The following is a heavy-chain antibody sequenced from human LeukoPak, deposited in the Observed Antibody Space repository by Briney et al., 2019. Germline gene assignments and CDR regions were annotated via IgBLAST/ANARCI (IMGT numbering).Heavy chain of an antibody. CDR1: GFTVSSNY. CDR3: ARVDSSGWYVGWFDP. J-gene: IGHJ5*02. V-gene: IGHV3-53*01. Sequence: GGSLRLSCAASGFTVSSNYMSWVRQAPGKGLEWVSVTYSGGSTYYEDSVKGRFTISRDNSKNTLYLQMNSLRAEGTAVYYCARVDSSGWYVGWFDPWGQGTLVTVSS. CDR2: TYSGGST. D-gene: IGHD6-19*01.